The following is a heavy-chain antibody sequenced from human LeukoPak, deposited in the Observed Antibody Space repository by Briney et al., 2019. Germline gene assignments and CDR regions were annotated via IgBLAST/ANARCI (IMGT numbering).Heavy chain of an antibody. CDR1: GFTFSSYS. J-gene: IGHJ4*02. Sequence: GGSLRLSCAASGFTFSSYSMNWVRQAPGKGLEWVSSISSSSSYIYYTDSLKGRFTISRDNAKNSLYLQMNSLRAEDTAVYYCARAAGGSYSANDYWGQGTLVTVSS. V-gene: IGHV3-21*01. CDR3: ARAAGGSYSANDY. CDR2: ISSSSSYI. D-gene: IGHD1-26*01.